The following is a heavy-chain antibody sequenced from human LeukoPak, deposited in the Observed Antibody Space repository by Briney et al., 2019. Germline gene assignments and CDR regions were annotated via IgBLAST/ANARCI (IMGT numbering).Heavy chain of an antibody. CDR3: ARGQWLVRFDY. V-gene: IGHV3-20*04. Sequence: GGSLRLSCAASGFTFEDYGMSWVRQAPGKGLEWVSGINWNGGSTGYADSVKGRFTISRDNAKNSLYMQMNSLRAEDTAFYYCARGQWLVRFDYGGQGTLVTVSS. D-gene: IGHD6-19*01. CDR2: INWNGGST. J-gene: IGHJ4*02. CDR1: GFTFEDYG.